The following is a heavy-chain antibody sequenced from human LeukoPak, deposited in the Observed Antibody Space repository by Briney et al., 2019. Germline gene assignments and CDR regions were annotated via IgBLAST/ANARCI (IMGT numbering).Heavy chain of an antibody. CDR2: ISGSGGST. CDR3: AKGKYSSGGVPDY. Sequence: GGSLRLSCAASGFIFSNYAMIWVCQAPGKGLEWVSAISGSGGSTYYADSVKGRFTVSRDNSKNTLYLQINSLRGEDTAVYYCAKGKYSSGGVPDYWGQGTLVTVSS. V-gene: IGHV3-23*01. D-gene: IGHD6-19*01. CDR1: GFIFSNYA. J-gene: IGHJ4*02.